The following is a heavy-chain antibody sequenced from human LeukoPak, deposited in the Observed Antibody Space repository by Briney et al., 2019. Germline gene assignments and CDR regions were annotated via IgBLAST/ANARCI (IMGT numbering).Heavy chain of an antibody. J-gene: IGHJ4*02. Sequence: PGGSLRLSCTASGFTFGDHSVSWFRQAPGKGLEWVGFIRSKAYGGTAEYAASVKGRFTISRDDSKSVAYLQMDGLKTEDTAVYYCTREIRYFDWFQADYWGQGTLVTVSS. CDR2: IRSKAYGGTA. CDR1: GFTFGDHS. V-gene: IGHV3-49*03. D-gene: IGHD3-9*01. CDR3: TREIRYFDWFQADY.